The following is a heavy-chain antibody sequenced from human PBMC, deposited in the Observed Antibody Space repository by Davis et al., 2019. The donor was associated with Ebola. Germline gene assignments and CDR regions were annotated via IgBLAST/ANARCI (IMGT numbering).Heavy chain of an antibody. CDR2: ISGSGGST. J-gene: IGHJ5*02. D-gene: IGHD6-19*01. Sequence: GESLKISCAASGFTFSSYAVSWVRQAPGKGLEWVSAISGSGGSTYYADSVKGRFTISRDNSKNTLYLQMNSLRAEDTAVYYCAKDPSIAVAGNWFDPWGQGTLVTVSS. CDR1: GFTFSSYA. V-gene: IGHV3-23*01. CDR3: AKDPSIAVAGNWFDP.